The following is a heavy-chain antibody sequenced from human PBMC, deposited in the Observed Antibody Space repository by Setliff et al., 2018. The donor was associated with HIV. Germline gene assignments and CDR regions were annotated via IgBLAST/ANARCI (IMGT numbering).Heavy chain of an antibody. V-gene: IGHV3-30*03. CDR3: VRDPIEGYPDYFDY. CDR2: MSTGGDIK. D-gene: IGHD1-26*01. CDR1: GFTFSAFA. Sequence: LRLSCVASGFTFSAFAMTWVRQAPGKGLEWVAVMSTGGDIKIYADSVKGRFTISRDNSKNTLFLQMNSLRPEDTATYYCVRDPIEGYPDYFDYWGQGTLVTVSS. J-gene: IGHJ4*02.